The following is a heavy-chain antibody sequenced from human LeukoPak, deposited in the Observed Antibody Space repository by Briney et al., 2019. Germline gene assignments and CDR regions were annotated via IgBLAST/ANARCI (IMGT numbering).Heavy chain of an antibody. Sequence: SETLSLTCTVSGGSISSHYWSWIRQPPGKGLEWIGYIYYSGSTNYNPSLKSRVTISVDTSKNQFSLKLSSVTAADTAVYYCARAVPAGKRGYMDVWGKGTTATVSS. CDR2: IYYSGST. J-gene: IGHJ6*03. CDR1: GGSISSHY. CDR3: ARAVPAGKRGYMDV. D-gene: IGHD2-2*01. V-gene: IGHV4-59*11.